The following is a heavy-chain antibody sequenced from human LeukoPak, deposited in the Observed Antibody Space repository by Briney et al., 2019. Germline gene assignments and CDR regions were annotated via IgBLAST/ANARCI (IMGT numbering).Heavy chain of an antibody. CDR2: ISSNGGST. D-gene: IGHD6-19*01. CDR3: VKDGLVAVAANHLHRSLYGMDV. J-gene: IGHJ6*04. V-gene: IGHV3-64D*06. Sequence: PGGSLRLSCSASGFTFSSYAMHWVRQAPGKGLEYVSAISSNGGSTYYADSVKGRFTISRDNSKNTLYLQMSSLRAEDTAVYYCVKDGLVAVAANHLHRSLYGMDVWGKGTTVTVSS. CDR1: GFTFSSYA.